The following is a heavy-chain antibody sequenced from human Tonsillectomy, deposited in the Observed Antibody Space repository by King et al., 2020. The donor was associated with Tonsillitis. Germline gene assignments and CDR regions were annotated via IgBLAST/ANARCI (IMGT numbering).Heavy chain of an antibody. D-gene: IGHD3-9*01. CDR2: IYHSGSS. CDR3: ARVPGYDILTGYAYYFDY. V-gene: IGHV4-38-2*01. J-gene: IGHJ4*02. CDR1: GYSISSGYC. Sequence: QLQESGPGLVKPSETLSLTCAVSGYSISSGYCWGWIRQPPGKGLEWIGNIYHSGSSYYNPSLKSRLTMSVDSSKNQFSLKLSSVTAADTAVYYCARVPGYDILTGYAYYFDYWGQGTLVTVSS.